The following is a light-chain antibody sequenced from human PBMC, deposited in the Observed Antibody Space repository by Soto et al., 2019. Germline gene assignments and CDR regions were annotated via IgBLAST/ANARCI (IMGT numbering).Light chain of an antibody. CDR1: SSDVGGYNY. CDR2: HVS. Sequence: QSVLTQPASVSGSPGQSITISCTGTSSDVGGYNYVSWYQQHPAKVPKLMIYHVSNRPSGVSDRFSGSKSGNTASLTISGLQAEDEGDYYCSSYAGSNNYVYGTGTKVTVL. CDR3: SSYAGSNNYV. V-gene: IGLV2-14*01. J-gene: IGLJ1*01.